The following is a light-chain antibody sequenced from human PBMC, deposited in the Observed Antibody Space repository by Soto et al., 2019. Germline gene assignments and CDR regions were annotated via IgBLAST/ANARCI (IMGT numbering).Light chain of an antibody. J-gene: IGLJ2*01. Sequence: QLVLTQSPSASASLGASFKLTCTLSSGHSSYAIAWHQKQPGKGPRYLMDLNNDGSHTKGDGIPDRFSGSSSGADRYLIISSLQSEDEADYYCQTWGTGFQFFGGGTKLTVL. CDR1: SGHSSYA. V-gene: IGLV4-69*01. CDR2: LNNDGSH. CDR3: QTWGTGFQF.